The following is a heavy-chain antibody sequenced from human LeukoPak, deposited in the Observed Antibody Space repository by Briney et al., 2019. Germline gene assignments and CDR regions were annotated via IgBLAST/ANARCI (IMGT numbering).Heavy chain of an antibody. D-gene: IGHD6-6*01. CDR1: GGTFSSYA. J-gene: IGHJ4*02. Sequence: SVKVSCKASGGTFSSYAISWVRQAPGQGLEWMGGIIPIFGTANYAQKFQGRVTIITDESTSTAYMELSSLRSEDTAVYYCARSIAAHQYYFDYWGQGTLVTVSS. CDR2: IIPIFGTA. CDR3: ARSIAAHQYYFDY. V-gene: IGHV1-69*05.